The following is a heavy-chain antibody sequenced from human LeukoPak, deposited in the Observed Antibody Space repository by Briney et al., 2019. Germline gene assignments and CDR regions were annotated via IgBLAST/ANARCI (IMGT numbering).Heavy chain of an antibody. CDR1: GGSISSYY. V-gene: IGHV4-4*07. CDR3: ARVAPPEYSSSSDAFDI. J-gene: IGHJ3*02. CDR2: IYTSGST. Sequence: PSETLSLTCTVSGGSISSYYWSWIRQPAGKGLEWIGRIYTSGSTNYNPSLKSRVTMSVDTSKNQFSLKLSSVTATDTAVYSCARVAPPEYSSSSDAFDIWGQGTMVTVSS. D-gene: IGHD6-6*01.